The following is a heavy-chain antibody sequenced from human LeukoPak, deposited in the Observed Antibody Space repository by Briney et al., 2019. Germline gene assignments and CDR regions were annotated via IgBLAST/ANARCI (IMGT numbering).Heavy chain of an antibody. CDR3: AKFRGYSYGPIGY. CDR2: ISGSGGST. CDR1: GFTFSTYD. Sequence: GGTLILSCAASGFTFSTYDMSWVRQAPGKGLEWVSAISGSGGSTFYADSVKGRFTISRDNSKNTLYLQMNSLRAEDTAVYYCAKFRGYSYGPIGYWGQGTLVTVSS. J-gene: IGHJ4*02. D-gene: IGHD5-18*01. V-gene: IGHV3-23*01.